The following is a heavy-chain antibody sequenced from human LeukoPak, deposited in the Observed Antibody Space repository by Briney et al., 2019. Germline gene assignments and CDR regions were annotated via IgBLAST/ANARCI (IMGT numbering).Heavy chain of an antibody. V-gene: IGHV4-34*01. CDR3: AREVAYGDYGFDY. CDR1: GGSFSGYY. CDR2: INHSGST. Sequence: PSETLSLTCAVYGGSFSGYYWSWIRQPPGKGLEWIGEINHSGSTNYNPSLKSRVTISVDTSKNQFSLKLSSVTAADTAVYYCAREVAYGDYGFDYWGQGTLVTVSS. D-gene: IGHD4-17*01. J-gene: IGHJ4*02.